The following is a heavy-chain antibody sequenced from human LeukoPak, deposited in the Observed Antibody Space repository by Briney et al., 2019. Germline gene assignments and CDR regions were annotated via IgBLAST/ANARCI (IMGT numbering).Heavy chain of an antibody. CDR1: GGSISSYY. D-gene: IGHD6-13*01. V-gene: IGHV4-34*01. Sequence: SETLSLTCTVSGGSISSYYWSWIRQPPGMGLEWIGEINHSGSANYNPSLKSRVTISVDTSKNQFSLKLSSVTAADTAVYYCARVRSSSPDYWGQGTLVTVSS. CDR3: ARVRSSSPDY. J-gene: IGHJ4*02. CDR2: INHSGSA.